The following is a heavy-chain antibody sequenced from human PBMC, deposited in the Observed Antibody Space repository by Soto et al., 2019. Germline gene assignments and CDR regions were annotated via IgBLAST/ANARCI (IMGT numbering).Heavy chain of an antibody. CDR2: IIPILGIA. CDR3: ARGTNYYDSSGYTFDY. CDR1: GGTFSSYT. D-gene: IGHD3-22*01. J-gene: IGHJ4*02. Sequence: QVQLVQSGAEVKKPGSSVKVSCKASGGTFSSYTISWVRQAPGQGLEWMGRIIPILGIANYAQKFQGRVTITXXKXTXIADMELSSLRSEDTAVYYCARGTNYYDSSGYTFDYWGQGTLVTVSS. V-gene: IGHV1-69*02.